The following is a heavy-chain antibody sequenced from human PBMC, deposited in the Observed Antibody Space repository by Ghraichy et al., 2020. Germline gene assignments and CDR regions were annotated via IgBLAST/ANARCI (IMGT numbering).Heavy chain of an antibody. V-gene: IGHV4-39*01. CDR2: IYYSGST. D-gene: IGHD2-15*01. J-gene: IGHJ4*02. Sequence: LSLTCTVSGGSISSSSYYWGWIRQPPGKGLEWIGSIYYSGSTYYNPSLKSRVTISVDTSKNQFSLKLSSVTAADTAVYYCASLYCSGGSCIDYWGQGTLVTVSS. CDR1: GGSISSSSYY. CDR3: ASLYCSGGSCIDY.